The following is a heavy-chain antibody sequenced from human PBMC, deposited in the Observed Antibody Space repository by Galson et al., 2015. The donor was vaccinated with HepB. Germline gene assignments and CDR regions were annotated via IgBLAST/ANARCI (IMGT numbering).Heavy chain of an antibody. CDR2: IYHSGST. V-gene: IGHV4-30-2*01. Sequence: TLSLTCAVSGGSISSGGYSWSWIRQPPGKGLELFAYIYHSGSTYYNPSLKSRVTISVGRSKNQFSLKLSSVTAADPAVYYCARDVTRATGGFDPWGQGTLVTVSS. J-gene: IGHJ5*02. CDR1: GGSISSGGYS. CDR3: ARDVTRATGGFDP. D-gene: IGHD3-16*01.